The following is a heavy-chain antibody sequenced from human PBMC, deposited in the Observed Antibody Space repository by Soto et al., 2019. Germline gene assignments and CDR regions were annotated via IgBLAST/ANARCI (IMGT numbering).Heavy chain of an antibody. D-gene: IGHD4-17*01. CDR3: ARDPSHYGDY. V-gene: IGHV1-2*02. CDR2: INPNSGGT. Sequence: ASVKVSCKASGYTSTGHHMHWVRQAPGQGLEWMGWINPNSGGTNYAQKFQGRGTMTRDTSISTAYMELSRLSTDETPVYYGARDPSHYGDYWAQGSLVGASS. J-gene: IGHJ4*02. CDR1: GYTSTGHH.